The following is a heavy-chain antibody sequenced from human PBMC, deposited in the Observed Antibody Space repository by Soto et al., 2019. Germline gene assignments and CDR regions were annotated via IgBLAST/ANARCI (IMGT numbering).Heavy chain of an antibody. CDR1: GGTFSNYA. J-gene: IGHJ4*02. D-gene: IGHD3-10*01. CDR3: ARDQSGYYYASENPHYFDD. Sequence: QVQLVQSGAEVKKPGSSVKVSCKASGGTFSNYAISWVRQAPGQGLEWMGGIIPMSGTANFAQKFQGRVTFTADKSTTTAYMELSSLGSEDTAVYYCARDQSGYYYASENPHYFDDWGQGTLVTVSS. CDR2: IIPMSGTA. V-gene: IGHV1-69*06.